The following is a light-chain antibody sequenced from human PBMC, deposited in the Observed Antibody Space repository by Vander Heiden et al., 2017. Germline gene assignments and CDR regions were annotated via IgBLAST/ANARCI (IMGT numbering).Light chain of an antibody. J-gene: IGLJ2*01. V-gene: IGLV2-23*02. Sequence: QSALTQSASASASPGQSIAISCTGTSSDVENYNLVSWYQQHPGKAPKLVIFEVNRRPSGVSTRFSGSKSGKSAFLTISGLQPEDEAEYYCCSYAGGTTVVFGGGTKVTVL. CDR2: EVN. CDR3: CSYAGGTTVV. CDR1: SSDVENYNL.